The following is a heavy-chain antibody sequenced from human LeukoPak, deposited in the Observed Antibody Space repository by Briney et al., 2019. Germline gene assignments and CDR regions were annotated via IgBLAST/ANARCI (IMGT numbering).Heavy chain of an antibody. Sequence: PGGSLRLSCAASGFTFSSYAMHWVRQAPGKGLEWVAVISYDGSNKYYADSVKGRFTISRDNSKNTLYLQMNSLRAEDTAVYYCAKEAPYAYGDQPDDYWGQGALVTVSS. J-gene: IGHJ4*02. CDR2: ISYDGSNK. D-gene: IGHD4-17*01. V-gene: IGHV3-30*04. CDR1: GFTFSSYA. CDR3: AKEAPYAYGDQPDDY.